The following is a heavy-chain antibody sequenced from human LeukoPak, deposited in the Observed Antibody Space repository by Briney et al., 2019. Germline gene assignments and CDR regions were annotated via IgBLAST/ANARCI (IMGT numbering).Heavy chain of an antibody. D-gene: IGHD2-15*01. J-gene: IGHJ1*01. CDR2: LIPIFGTA. Sequence: SVKVSCKASGGTFSSYAISWVRQAPGQGLEWMGGLIPIFGTANYAQKFQGRVTITTDESTSTAYMELSSLRSEDTAVYYCARVACSGGSCYFEYFQHWGQGTLVTVSS. CDR1: GGTFSSYA. V-gene: IGHV1-69*05. CDR3: ARVACSGGSCYFEYFQH.